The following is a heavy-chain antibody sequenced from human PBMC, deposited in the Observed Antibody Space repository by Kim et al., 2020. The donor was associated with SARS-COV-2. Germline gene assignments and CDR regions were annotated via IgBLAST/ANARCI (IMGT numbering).Heavy chain of an antibody. J-gene: IGHJ6*03. CDR3: ASGSHQYYYYYYYMDV. V-gene: IGHV3-48*03. Sequence: DPVKGRFTISRDNAKNSLYLQMNSLGAEDTAVYYCASGSHQYYYYYYYMDVWGKGTTVTVSS. D-gene: IGHD2-15*01.